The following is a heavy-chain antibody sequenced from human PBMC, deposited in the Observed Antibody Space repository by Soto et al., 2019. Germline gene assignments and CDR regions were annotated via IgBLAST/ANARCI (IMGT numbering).Heavy chain of an antibody. CDR2: ISGSGGST. Sequence: EVQLLESGGGLVQSGGSLRLSCAASGFTFSSYAMSWVRQAPGKGLEGLEWVSAISGSGGSTYYADSVKGRFTISRDNSKNTLYLQMNSLRAEDTAVYYWAKGRGSSSIGGLDYWGQGTLVTVSS. CDR1: GFTFSSYA. V-gene: IGHV3-23*01. J-gene: IGHJ4*02. D-gene: IGHD6-6*01. CDR3: AKGRGSSSIGGLDY.